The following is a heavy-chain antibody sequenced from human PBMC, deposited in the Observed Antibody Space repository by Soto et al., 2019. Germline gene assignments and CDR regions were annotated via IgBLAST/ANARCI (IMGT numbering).Heavy chain of an antibody. CDR2: IRSKAYGGAA. Sequence: GGSLRLSCSASGFSFADYVFSWVRQAPGKGLEWVGFIRSKAYGGAAEYATSVKDRFNISRDDSKSIAYLQMNSLKTEDTAVYYCTRDILTGYYSPPQDYWGQGALVTVSS. V-gene: IGHV3-49*04. J-gene: IGHJ4*02. D-gene: IGHD3-9*01. CDR3: TRDILTGYYSPPQDY. CDR1: GFSFADYV.